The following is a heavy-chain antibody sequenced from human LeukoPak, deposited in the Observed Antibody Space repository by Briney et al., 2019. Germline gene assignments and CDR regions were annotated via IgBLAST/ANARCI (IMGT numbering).Heavy chain of an antibody. D-gene: IGHD2-2*01. V-gene: IGHV1-69-2*01. CDR1: GYTFSDYY. CDR3: ATPLWCSSSSCAEYFHH. Sequence: ASVKVSCKASGYTFSDYYIHWVQQTPGKGLEWMGRIDPEDGSTMYAKNLQGRVTITADTSADTVYMELSTLKSEDTAVYFCATPLWCSSSSCAEYFHHWGQGTLVTVSS. J-gene: IGHJ1*01. CDR2: IDPEDGST.